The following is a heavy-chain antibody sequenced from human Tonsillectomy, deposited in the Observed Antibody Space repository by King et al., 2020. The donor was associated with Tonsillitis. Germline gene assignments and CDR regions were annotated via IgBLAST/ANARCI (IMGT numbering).Heavy chain of an antibody. CDR3: VKGSYGFNYFDY. CDR2: IYYTGST. Sequence: VQLQESGPGLVKPSETLSLTCTISGGSISTYYWSWIRQTPGKGLEWIGYIYYTGSTNYNPSLKSRVTMSVDTSKNQFSLRLGSVTAADTAVYYCVKGSYGFNYFDYWRQGTLVTVSS. J-gene: IGHJ4*02. D-gene: IGHD3-16*02. V-gene: IGHV4-59*03. CDR1: GGSISTYY.